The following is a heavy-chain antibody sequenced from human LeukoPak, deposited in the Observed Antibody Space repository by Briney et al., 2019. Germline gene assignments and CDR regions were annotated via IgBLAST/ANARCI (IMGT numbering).Heavy chain of an antibody. CDR2: ISSSSSTI. CDR1: GFTFSSYS. CDR3: ARVLGRSGYSSSPSWY. Sequence: GGSLRLSCAASGFTFSSYSMNWVRQAPGKGLEWVSYISSSSSTIYYADSVKGRFTISRDNAKNSLYLQMNSLRAEDTAVYYCARVLGRSGYSSSPSWYWGQGTLVTVSS. V-gene: IGHV3-48*04. J-gene: IGHJ4*02. D-gene: IGHD6-13*01.